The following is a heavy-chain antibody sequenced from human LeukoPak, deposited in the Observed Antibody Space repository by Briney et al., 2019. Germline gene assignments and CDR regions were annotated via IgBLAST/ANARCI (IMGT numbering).Heavy chain of an antibody. CDR2: IWYDGSEK. Sequence: PGRSLRLSCVASGFTFSRYGMHWVRQAPGKGLEWVAVIWYDGSEKYYADSVKGRFIISRDNSKNMLYLQMNSLRADDTAVYYCARWGNNKILDYWGQGTLVTVSS. D-gene: IGHD7-27*01. CDR3: ARWGNNKILDY. CDR1: GFTFSRYG. V-gene: IGHV3-33*01. J-gene: IGHJ4*02.